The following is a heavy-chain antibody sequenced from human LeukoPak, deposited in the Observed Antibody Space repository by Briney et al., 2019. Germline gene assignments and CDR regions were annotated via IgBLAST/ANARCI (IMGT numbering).Heavy chain of an antibody. V-gene: IGHV4-59*01. J-gene: IGHJ6*03. Sequence: SETLSLTCTVSGGSISSYFWCWIRQPPGKGLEWIGYIYHTGSTNYNPSLKSRVTISVDTSKNQFSLKLNSVTASDTAVYYCARDWIGDSSGWYVRYYYYYYMDVWGKGTTVTVSS. CDR1: GGSISSYF. CDR3: ARDWIGDSSGWYVRYYYYYYMDV. D-gene: IGHD6-19*01. CDR2: IYHTGST.